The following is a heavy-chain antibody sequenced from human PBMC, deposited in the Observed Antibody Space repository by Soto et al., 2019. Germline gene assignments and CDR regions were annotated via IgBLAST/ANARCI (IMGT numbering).Heavy chain of an antibody. D-gene: IGHD2-15*01. Sequence: QVQLVESGGGVVQPGRSLRLSCAASGFTFSNYAMHWVRQAPGKGLEWVAVISSDGSNKYYADSVKGRFTISRDNSKNTLFLQMNSLRAEDTAVYYCARFKGCGRGSCYSYLDYWGQGTLVTVSS. CDR2: ISSDGSNK. CDR3: ARFKGCGRGSCYSYLDY. CDR1: GFTFSNYA. J-gene: IGHJ4*02. V-gene: IGHV3-30-3*01.